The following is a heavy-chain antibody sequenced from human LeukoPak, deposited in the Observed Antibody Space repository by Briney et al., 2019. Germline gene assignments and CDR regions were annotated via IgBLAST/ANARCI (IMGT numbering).Heavy chain of an antibody. CDR1: GFTFSSYA. V-gene: IGHV3-23*01. CDR2: ISGSGGST. J-gene: IGHJ3*02. CDR3: AKDLVFRLSVGATKAFDI. D-gene: IGHD1-26*01. Sequence: PGGSLRLSCAASGFTFSSYAMSWVRQAPGKGLEWVSAISGSGGSTYYADSVKGRFTISRDNSKNTLYLQMNSLRAEDTAVYYCAKDLVFRLSVGATKAFDIWGQGTMVTVSS.